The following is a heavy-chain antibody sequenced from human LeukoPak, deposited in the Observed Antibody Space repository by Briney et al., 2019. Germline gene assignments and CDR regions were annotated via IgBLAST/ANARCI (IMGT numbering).Heavy chain of an antibody. CDR3: ARSSLGTITAGPFDY. J-gene: IGHJ4*02. CDR2: ISGYNGNT. CDR1: GYTFSSYG. D-gene: IGHD5-12*01. V-gene: IGHV1-18*01. Sequence: VASVKVSCKASGYTFSSYGIAWVRQAPGQGLEWMGWISGYNGNTNYAQKLQGRVSMTTDTSTTTAYMEPRSLTSDDTALYYCARSSLGTITAGPFDYWGQGTLVTVSS.